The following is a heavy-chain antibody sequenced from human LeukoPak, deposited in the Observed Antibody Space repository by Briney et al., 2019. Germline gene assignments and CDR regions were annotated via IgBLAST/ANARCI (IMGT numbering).Heavy chain of an antibody. CDR2: MSNSGSTI. V-gene: IGHV3-11*01. Sequence: PGGSLRLSCAASGFTFSDYYMNWIRQAPGEGLEWVSYMSNSGSTIYYADFAKGRFTISRDNAKNSLYLQMNSLRAEDTAVYYCARGKTATGTGSAYWGQGTLVTVSS. D-gene: IGHD3-10*01. J-gene: IGHJ4*02. CDR3: ARGKTATGTGSAY. CDR1: GFTFSDYY.